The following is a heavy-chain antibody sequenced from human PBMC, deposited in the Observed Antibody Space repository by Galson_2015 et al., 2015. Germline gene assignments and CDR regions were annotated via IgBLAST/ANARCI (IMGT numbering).Heavy chain of an antibody. CDR3: ARDSPFDSSGPGDAFDI. Sequence: VKVSCKASGYTFTSYGISWVRQSPGQGLEWMGWISAYNGNTNYAQKLQGRVTMTTDTSTSTAYMELRSLRSDDTAVYYCARDSPFDSSGPGDAFDIWGQGTMVTVSS. J-gene: IGHJ3*02. D-gene: IGHD3-22*01. CDR2: ISAYNGNT. CDR1: GYTFTSYG. V-gene: IGHV1-18*04.